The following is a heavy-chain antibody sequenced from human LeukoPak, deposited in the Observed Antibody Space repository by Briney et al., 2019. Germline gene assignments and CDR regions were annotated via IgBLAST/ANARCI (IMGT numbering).Heavy chain of an antibody. CDR3: AKDRSSWYYPFDS. CDR1: GFTFSSYA. CDR2: VSGGGHNT. D-gene: IGHD3-3*01. Sequence: PGGSLRLSCVASGFTFSSYAMSWVRQAPGKGLEWVSVVSGGGHNTYYADSVKGRFTMSRDNSKRTVYLQMNSLRAEDTAVYYCAKDRSSWYYPFDSWGRGTLVTVSS. V-gene: IGHV3-23*01. J-gene: IGHJ4*02.